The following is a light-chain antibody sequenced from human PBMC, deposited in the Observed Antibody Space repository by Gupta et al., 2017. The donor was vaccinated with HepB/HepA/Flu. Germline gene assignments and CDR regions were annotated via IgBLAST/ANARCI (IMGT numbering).Light chain of an antibody. J-gene: IGLJ2*01. CDR1: KMGDKY. CDR3: QAWDSSSVV. V-gene: IGLV3-1*01. CDR2: QDS. Sequence: YELTQPPSVSVSPGQTASITCSGDKMGDKYACWYQQRPGQSPVMVIYQDSKPPSGIPERFSGSNYGNTAHMTISGTEDMEDDYYYCQAWDSSSVVFGGGTKLTVL.